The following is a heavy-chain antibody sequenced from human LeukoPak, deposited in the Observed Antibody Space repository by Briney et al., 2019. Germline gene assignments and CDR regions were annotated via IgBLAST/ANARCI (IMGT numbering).Heavy chain of an antibody. CDR2: VYPGNSGT. J-gene: IGHJ4*02. V-gene: IGHV5-51*01. D-gene: IGHD6-19*01. CDR3: ARPWSSSGWVDY. Sequence: ESFMISCNGAGYFFISYWIGWLRQMPGKGLEWMGFVYPGNSGTTYNPSFQNQGIISADKSFRTAYLLWSSRMGADTAMYYCARPWSSSGWVDYWGQGTLVNVFS. CDR1: GYFFISYW.